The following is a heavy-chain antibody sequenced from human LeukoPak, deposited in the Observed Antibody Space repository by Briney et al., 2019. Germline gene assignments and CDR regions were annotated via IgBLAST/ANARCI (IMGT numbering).Heavy chain of an antibody. CDR3: ASAGREGHNSDDYVWGSYRPYYFDY. Sequence: ASVKVSCKASGGTFSSYAISWVRQAPGQGLEWMGGIIPIFGTANYAQKFQGRVTITADESTSTAYMELSSLRSEGTAVYYCASAGREGHNSDDYVWGSYRPYYFDYWGQGTLVTVSS. CDR1: GGTFSSYA. D-gene: IGHD3-16*02. V-gene: IGHV1-69*13. CDR2: IIPIFGTA. J-gene: IGHJ4*02.